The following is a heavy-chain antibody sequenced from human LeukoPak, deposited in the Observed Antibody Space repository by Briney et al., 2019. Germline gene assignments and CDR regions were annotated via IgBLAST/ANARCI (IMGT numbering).Heavy chain of an antibody. Sequence: GGSLRLSCAASGFTFSSYWMSWVRQAPGKGLEWVANIKQDGSEKYYVDSVKGRFTISRDNAENSLYLQMNSLRAEDTAVYYCARAGNVLRYFDWLPDAFDIWGQGTMVTVSS. CDR3: ARAGNVLRYFDWLPDAFDI. J-gene: IGHJ3*02. V-gene: IGHV3-7*03. D-gene: IGHD3-9*01. CDR2: IKQDGSEK. CDR1: GFTFSSYW.